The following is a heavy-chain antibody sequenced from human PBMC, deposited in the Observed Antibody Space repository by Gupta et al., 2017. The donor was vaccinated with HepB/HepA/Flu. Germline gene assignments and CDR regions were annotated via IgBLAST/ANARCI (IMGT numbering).Heavy chain of an antibody. Sequence: QVQLVETGGVVVQPGRSLRLSCAASGFTFSNYGMHWVRQAPGKGLEWVAVISDDGSNKYYGDSVKGRFTISRDNSKNTLYLQMNSLRAEDTAVYYCATGYSSGWYHFDYWGQGTLVTVSS. CDR1: GFTFSNYG. J-gene: IGHJ4*02. CDR3: ATGYSSGWYHFDY. D-gene: IGHD6-19*01. V-gene: IGHV3-30*03. CDR2: ISDDGSNK.